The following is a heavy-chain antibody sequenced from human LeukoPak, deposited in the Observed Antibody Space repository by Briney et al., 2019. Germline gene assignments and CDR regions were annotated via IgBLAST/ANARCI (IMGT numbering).Heavy chain of an antibody. V-gene: IGHV3-74*01. J-gene: IGHJ4*02. D-gene: IGHD6-6*01. CDR3: VGTIASRGSEY. CDR1: GFTFTNCW. Sequence: GGSLRLSCAASGFTFTNCWMHWVRQAPGMGLVWVSRLPPDELGIIYADSVKGRFTVSRDNAKNTVYLQMNNLRVDDTAMYYCVGTIASRGSEYWGQGALVTVSS. CDR2: LPPDELGI.